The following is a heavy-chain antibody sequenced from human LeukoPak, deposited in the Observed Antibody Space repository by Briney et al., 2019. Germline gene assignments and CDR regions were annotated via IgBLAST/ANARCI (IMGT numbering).Heavy chain of an antibody. CDR2: IYYSGST. CDR3: AREQWELRGGFDY. Sequence: PSETLSLTCTVSGGSISSSSYYWGWIRQPPGKGLEWIGSIYYSGSTYYNPSLKSRVTISVDTSKNQFSLKLSSVTAADTAVYYCAREQWELRGGFDYWGQGTLVTVSS. V-gene: IGHV4-39*07. CDR1: GGSISSSSYY. J-gene: IGHJ4*02. D-gene: IGHD1-26*01.